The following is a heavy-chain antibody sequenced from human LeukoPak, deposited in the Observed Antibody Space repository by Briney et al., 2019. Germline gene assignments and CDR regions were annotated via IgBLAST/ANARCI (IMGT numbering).Heavy chain of an antibody. CDR3: ARHSSSYYDFDY. CDR1: GFTFSSYA. D-gene: IGHD6-13*01. V-gene: IGHV3-23*01. Sequence: GGSLRLSCAASGFTFSSYAMSWVRQAPGKGLEWVSAISGSGGSTYYADSVKGRFTISRDNSKNTLYLQMNSLRAEDTAVYYCARHSSSYYDFDYWGQGTLVTVSS. CDR2: ISGSGGST. J-gene: IGHJ4*02.